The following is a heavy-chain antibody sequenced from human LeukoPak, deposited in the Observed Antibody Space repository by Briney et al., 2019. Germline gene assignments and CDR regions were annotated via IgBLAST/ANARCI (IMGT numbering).Heavy chain of an antibody. Sequence: GGSLRLSCAASGFTFSSYTMSWVRRAPGKGLEWVSAIGGSGGSSGVSTYYAESVKGRFTISRDNSKNTLYLQMNSLRAEDTAVYYCARDYRDGYNYYYYYGMDVWGQGTTVTVSS. V-gene: IGHV3-23*01. CDR2: IGGSGGSSGVST. J-gene: IGHJ6*02. CDR3: ARDYRDGYNYYYYYGMDV. D-gene: IGHD5-24*01. CDR1: GFTFSSYT.